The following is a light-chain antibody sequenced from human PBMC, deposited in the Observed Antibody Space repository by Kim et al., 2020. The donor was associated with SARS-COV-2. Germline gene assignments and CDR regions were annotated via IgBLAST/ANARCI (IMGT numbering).Light chain of an antibody. J-gene: IGLJ3*02. CDR2: RNN. CDR3: SARDSSLSVWV. Sequence: QAGLTQPPSVSKGLRQTATLTCTGNSNNVGNQGAAWLQQHQGHPPKLLSYRNNNRPSGISERLSASRSGNTASLTITGLQPEDEADYYCSARDSSLSVWVFGGGTQLTVL. V-gene: IGLV10-54*01. CDR1: SNNVGNQG.